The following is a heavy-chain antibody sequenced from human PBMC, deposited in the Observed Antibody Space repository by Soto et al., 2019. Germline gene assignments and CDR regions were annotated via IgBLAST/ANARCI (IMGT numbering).Heavy chain of an antibody. CDR2: FYSSGSI. CDR1: GYSITAGGYY. J-gene: IGHJ5*02. Sequence: SETLSLTCFVSGYSITAGGYYWSWIRHHPGKGLEWIGSFYSSGSIIYNPSLRSRVSISGDTSSNQFSMSLTSVTAADTARYYCARTYSSGSGWFHPWGQGTLVTVSS. CDR3: ARTYSSGSGWFHP. D-gene: IGHD6-19*01. V-gene: IGHV4-39*01.